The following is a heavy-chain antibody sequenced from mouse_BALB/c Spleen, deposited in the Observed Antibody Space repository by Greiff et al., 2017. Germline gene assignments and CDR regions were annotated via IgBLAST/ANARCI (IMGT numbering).Heavy chain of an antibody. CDR2: ISSGGSYT. Sequence: EVKLMESGGGLVKPGGSLKLSCAASGFTFSSYAMSWVRQSPEKRLEWVAEISSGGSYTYYPDTVTGRFTISRDNAKNTLYLEMSSLRSEDTAMYYCARDVDSSGPAWFAYWGQGTLVTVSA. CDR3: ARDVDSSGPAWFAY. D-gene: IGHD3-2*01. J-gene: IGHJ3*01. V-gene: IGHV5-9-4*01. CDR1: GFTFSSYA.